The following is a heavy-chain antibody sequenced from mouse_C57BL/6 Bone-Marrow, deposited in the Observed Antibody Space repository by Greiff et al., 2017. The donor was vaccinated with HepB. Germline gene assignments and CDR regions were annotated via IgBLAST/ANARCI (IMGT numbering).Heavy chain of an antibody. CDR2: IYPRSGNT. J-gene: IGHJ2*01. CDR1: GYTFTSYG. V-gene: IGHV1-81*01. CDR3: ARSDYGSSYKDFDY. D-gene: IGHD1-1*01. Sequence: VMLVESGAELARPGASVKLSCKASGYTFTSYGISWVKQRTGQGLEWIGEIYPRSGNTYYNEKFKGKATLTADKSSSTAYMELRSLTSEDSAVYFCARSDYGSSYKDFDYWGQGTTLTVSS.